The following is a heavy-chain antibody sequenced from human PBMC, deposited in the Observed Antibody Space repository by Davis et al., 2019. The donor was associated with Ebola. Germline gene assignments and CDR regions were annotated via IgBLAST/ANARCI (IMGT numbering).Heavy chain of an antibody. Sequence: PSETLSLTCTVSGGSISSYYWSWIRQPPGKGLEWIGYIYYSGSTNYNPSLKSRVTISVDTSKNQFSLKLSSVTAADTAVYYCARGGAYNWNYGGWFDPWGQGTLVTVSS. CDR3: ARGGAYNWNYGGWFDP. CDR2: IYYSGST. CDR1: GGSISSYY. V-gene: IGHV4-59*01. D-gene: IGHD1-7*01. J-gene: IGHJ5*02.